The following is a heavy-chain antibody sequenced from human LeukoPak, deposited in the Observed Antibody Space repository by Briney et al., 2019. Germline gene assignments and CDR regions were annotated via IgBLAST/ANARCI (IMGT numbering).Heavy chain of an antibody. J-gene: IGHJ4*02. CDR3: ARDPLITRYCSSTSCYVDY. V-gene: IGHV1-69*04. CDR2: IIPILGIA. CDR1: GYSFINFG. D-gene: IGHD2-2*01. Sequence: SVKVSCKASGYSFINFGLSWVRQAPGQGLEWMGRIIPILGIANYAQKFQGRVTITADKSTSTAYMELSSLRSEDTAVYYCARDPLITRYCSSTSCYVDYWGQGTLVTVSS.